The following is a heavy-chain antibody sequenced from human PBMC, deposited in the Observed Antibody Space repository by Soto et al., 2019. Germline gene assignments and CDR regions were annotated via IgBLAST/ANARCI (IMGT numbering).Heavy chain of an antibody. CDR2: INHTGST. Sequence: SETLSLTCAVSGGSFSNYYWSWIRQPPGKGLEWIGAINHTGSTNYNPSLKSRVTLSVDTSKNQFSLNLSSVTAADTAVYFFARGCRDYDFVNCYDRVYSYYDLDDWGQGTTVTVSS. V-gene: IGHV4-34*01. J-gene: IGHJ6*02. CDR3: ARGCRDYDFVNCYDRVYSYYDLDD. D-gene: IGHD3-3*01. CDR1: GGSFSNYY.